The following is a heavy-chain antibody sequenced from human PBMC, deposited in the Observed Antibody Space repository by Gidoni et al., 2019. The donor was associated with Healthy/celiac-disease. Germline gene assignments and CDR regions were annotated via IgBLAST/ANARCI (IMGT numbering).Heavy chain of an antibody. CDR1: GFTFSIYF. CDR3: ARELRGIVGNHFDN. J-gene: IGHJ4*02. D-gene: IGHD1-26*01. CDR2: IKSDGSST. Sequence: EVQLVESGGGLVQPGGSLRVSCAASGFTFSIYFMHRVRQVPGKGLVWVSRIKSDGSSTTYADSVKGRFTISRDNAKNTLYLQMNSLRAEDTAVYYCARELRGIVGNHFDNWGQGTLVSVSS. V-gene: IGHV3-74*01.